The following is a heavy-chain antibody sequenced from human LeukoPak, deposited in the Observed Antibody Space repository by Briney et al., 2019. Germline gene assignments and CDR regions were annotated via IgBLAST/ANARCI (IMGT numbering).Heavy chain of an antibody. CDR2: INAGNGNT. Sequence: ASVKVSCKASGYTFTSYAMHWVRQAPGQRLEWMGWINAGNGNTKYSQKFQGRVTITRDTSASTAHMELSSLRSEDTAVYYCARDHSSEGSDAFDIWGQGTMVTVSS. CDR1: GYTFTSYA. D-gene: IGHD6-19*01. J-gene: IGHJ3*02. V-gene: IGHV1-3*01. CDR3: ARDHSSEGSDAFDI.